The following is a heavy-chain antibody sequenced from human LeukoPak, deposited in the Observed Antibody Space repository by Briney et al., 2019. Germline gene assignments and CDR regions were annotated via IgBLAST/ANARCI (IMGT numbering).Heavy chain of an antibody. CDR1: GFTFSSYG. CDR3: TKGGYSTSWYWIY. CDR2: IWYDGSNK. V-gene: IGHV3-33*06. D-gene: IGHD2-2*01. Sequence: GGSLRLSCAASGFTFSSYGMHWVRQAPGKGLEWVAVIWYDGSNKYYADSVKGRFTISRDNSKNTLYLQMNSLRAEDTAVYHCTKGGYSTSWYWIYWGQGTLVTVSS. J-gene: IGHJ4*02.